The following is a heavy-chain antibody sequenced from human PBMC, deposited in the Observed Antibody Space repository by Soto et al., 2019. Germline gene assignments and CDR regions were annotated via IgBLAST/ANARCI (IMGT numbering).Heavy chain of an antibody. CDR3: AKPYYYDRPGWFDS. J-gene: IGHJ5*01. D-gene: IGHD3-22*01. CDR1: GFTFSSYA. V-gene: IGHV3-23*01. Sequence: PGRSLRLSCAPSGFTFSSYAMNWVRQAPGKGLEWVSTISGSGGSTYYADSVKGRFTISRDNSKNTLYLEMNSLRAEDTAVYYCAKPYYYDRPGWFDSWGQGTLVTVSS. CDR2: ISGSGGST.